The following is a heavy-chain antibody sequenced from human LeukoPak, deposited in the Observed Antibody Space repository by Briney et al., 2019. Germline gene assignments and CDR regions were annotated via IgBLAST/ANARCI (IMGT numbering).Heavy chain of an antibody. CDR1: GFTVSSNY. CDR2: IYSGGST. Sequence: PGGSLRLSCAASGFTVSSNYMSWVRQAPGKGLEWVSVIYSGGSTYYADSVKGRFTISRDNSKNTLYLQMNSLRAEDTVVYYCARDGEWELPPAFDIWGQGTMVTVSS. J-gene: IGHJ3*02. V-gene: IGHV3-66*02. CDR3: ARDGEWELPPAFDI. D-gene: IGHD1-26*01.